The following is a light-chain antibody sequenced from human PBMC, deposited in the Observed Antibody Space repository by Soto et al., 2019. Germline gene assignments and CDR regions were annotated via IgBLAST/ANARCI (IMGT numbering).Light chain of an antibody. Sequence: DIQMTQSPSSLSASVGDRVTITCQASLDIDNYLNWYQQKPGEAPKLVIYDAPILETGVPSRFSGSGSGTDFTFTISSLQPEDVATYYCQHYHNLPMYTFGQGTRLEIK. J-gene: IGKJ2*01. V-gene: IGKV1-33*01. CDR1: LDIDNY. CDR3: QHYHNLPMYT. CDR2: DAP.